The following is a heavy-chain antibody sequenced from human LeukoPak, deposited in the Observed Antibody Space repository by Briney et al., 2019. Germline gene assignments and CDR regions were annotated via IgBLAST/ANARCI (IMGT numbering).Heavy chain of an antibody. CDR1: GGSFSGYY. Sequence: PSETLSLTCAVYGGSFSGYYWSWLRQPPGKGLEWIGEINHSGSTNYNPSLKSRVTISVDTSKNQFSLKLSSVTAADTAVYYCARGGIRFLEWLLYSSTPFDYWGQGTLVTVSS. J-gene: IGHJ4*02. V-gene: IGHV4-34*01. CDR2: INHSGST. CDR3: ARGGIRFLEWLLYSSTPFDY. D-gene: IGHD3-3*01.